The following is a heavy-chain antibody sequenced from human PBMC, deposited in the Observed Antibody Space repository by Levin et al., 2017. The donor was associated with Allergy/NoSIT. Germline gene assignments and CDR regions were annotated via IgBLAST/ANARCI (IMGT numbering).Heavy chain of an antibody. D-gene: IGHD2-21*02. CDR2: ISGSGGST. V-gene: IGHV3-23*01. J-gene: IGHJ4*02. CDR3: AREYRVTGSRYYFDY. Sequence: GESLKISCGASGFTFSSYAMSWVRQAPGKGLEWVSAISGSGGSTYYADSVKGRFTISRDTSKNTLYLQMNSLRAEDTAVYYCAREYRVTGSRYYFDYWGQGTLVTVSS. CDR1: GFTFSSYA.